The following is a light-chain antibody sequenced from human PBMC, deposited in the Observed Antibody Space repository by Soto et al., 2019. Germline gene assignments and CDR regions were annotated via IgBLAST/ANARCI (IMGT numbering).Light chain of an antibody. CDR1: QSVSSN. CDR3: QEFNNGPST. J-gene: IGKJ5*01. V-gene: IGKV3-15*01. Sequence: EIVMTQSPATLSVSPGERATLSCRASQSVSSNLAWYQQKPGQAPRLLIYGASTRATGIPARFSGSGSGTAFTLTLSTLDTKDFAVYYGQEFNNGPSTFGQGSRLE. CDR2: GAS.